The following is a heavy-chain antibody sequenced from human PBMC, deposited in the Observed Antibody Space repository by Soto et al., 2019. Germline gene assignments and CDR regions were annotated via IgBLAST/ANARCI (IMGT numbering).Heavy chain of an antibody. D-gene: IGHD6-25*01. CDR2: INAGNGNT. V-gene: IGHV1-3*01. CDR3: ARDLGSSGFDY. Sequence: ASVKVSCKASGYTFTGYAMHWVRQAPGQRLEWMGWINAGNGNTKYSQKFQGRVTITRDTSISTAYMELSRLRSDDTAVYYCARDLGSSGFDYWGQGTLVTVSS. CDR1: GYTFTGYA. J-gene: IGHJ4*02.